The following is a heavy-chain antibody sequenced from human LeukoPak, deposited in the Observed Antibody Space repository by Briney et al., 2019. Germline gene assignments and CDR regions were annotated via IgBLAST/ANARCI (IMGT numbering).Heavy chain of an antibody. V-gene: IGHV4-38-2*02. CDR2: IYHSGNT. CDR3: ARDQYYYGSGSLYMDV. Sequence: SETLSLTCTVSGYSLSSAYYWGWIRQPPGKGLEWIGIIYHSGNTYYNPSLKSRVTISVDTSKNQFSLKLSSVTAADTAVHYCARDQYYYGSGSLYMDVWGKGTTVTISS. D-gene: IGHD3-10*01. J-gene: IGHJ6*03. CDR1: GYSLSSAYY.